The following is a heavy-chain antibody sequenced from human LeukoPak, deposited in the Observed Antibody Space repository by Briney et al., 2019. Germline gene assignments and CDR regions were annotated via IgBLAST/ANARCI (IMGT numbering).Heavy chain of an antibody. Sequence: GGSLRLSCAASGFTVSSNYMSWVRQAPGKGLEWVSVIYSGGSTYYADSVKGRFTISRDNSKNTLYLQMNSLRAEDTVVYYCARYYYDSSGYYYYYFQHWGQGTLVTVSS. D-gene: IGHD3-22*01. CDR1: GFTVSSNY. V-gene: IGHV3-66*01. CDR2: IYSGGST. CDR3: ARYYYDSSGYYYYYFQH. J-gene: IGHJ1*01.